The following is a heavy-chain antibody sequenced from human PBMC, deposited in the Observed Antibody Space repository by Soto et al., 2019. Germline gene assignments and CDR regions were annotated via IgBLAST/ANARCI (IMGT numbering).Heavy chain of an antibody. J-gene: IGHJ4*02. V-gene: IGHV4-31*03. CDR2: IYYSGST. CDR3: ASRVDYDSSGSYFDY. Sequence: QVQLQESGPGLVKPSQTLSLTCTVSGGSISSGGYYWSWIRQHPGKGLEWIGYIYYSGSTYYNPSLQSRVTISVDTSKNQFSLKLSSVTAADTAVYYCASRVDYDSSGSYFDYWGQGTLVTVSS. CDR1: GGSISSGGYY. D-gene: IGHD3-22*01.